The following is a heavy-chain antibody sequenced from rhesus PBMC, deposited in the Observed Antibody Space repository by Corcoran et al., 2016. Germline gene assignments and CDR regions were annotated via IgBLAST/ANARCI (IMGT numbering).Heavy chain of an antibody. V-gene: IGHV4-147*01. J-gene: IGHJ4*01. CDR2: IYGGSGST. CDR3: ARYEEGHGSGWYYFDY. CDR1: GGSISSNY. D-gene: IGHD6-31*01. Sequence: QVQLQESGPGLVKPSETLSLTCAVSGGSISSNYWSWIRQSPGKGLEWIGYIYGGSGSTSSNPSLKSRVTISTDTSKNQFSLKLSSVTAADTAVYYCARYEEGHGSGWYYFDYWGQGVLVTVSS.